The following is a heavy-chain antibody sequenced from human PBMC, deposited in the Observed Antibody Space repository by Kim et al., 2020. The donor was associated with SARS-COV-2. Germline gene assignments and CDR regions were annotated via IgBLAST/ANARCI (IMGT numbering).Heavy chain of an antibody. D-gene: IGHD3-22*01. CDR2: IYYSGST. J-gene: IGHJ3*02. CDR3: ARARITMIVVDAFDI. V-gene: IGHV4-31*03. Sequence: SETLSLTCTVSGGSISSGGYYWSWIRQHPGKGLECIGYIYYSGSTYYNPSLKSRVTISVDTSKNQFSLKLSSVTAADTAVYYCARARITMIVVDAFDIWGQGTMVTVSS. CDR1: GGSISSGGYY.